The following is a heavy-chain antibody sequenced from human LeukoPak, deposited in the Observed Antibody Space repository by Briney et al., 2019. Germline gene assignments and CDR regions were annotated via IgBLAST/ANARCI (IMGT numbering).Heavy chain of an antibody. V-gene: IGHV3-30-3*01. D-gene: IGHD6-13*01. CDR2: ISYDGSNK. CDR3: ARGGPGIAAAGTGEIY. J-gene: IGHJ4*02. CDR1: GFTFSSYA. Sequence: PGGSLRLSCAASGFTFSSYAMHWVRQAPGKGLEWVAVISYDGSNKYYADSVKGRFTISRDNSKNALYLQMNSLRAEDTAVYYCARGGPGIAAAGTGEIYWGQGTLVTVSS.